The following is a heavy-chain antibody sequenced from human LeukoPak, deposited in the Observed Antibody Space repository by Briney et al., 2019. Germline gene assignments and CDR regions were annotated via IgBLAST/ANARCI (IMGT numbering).Heavy chain of an antibody. V-gene: IGHV3-7*01. CDR2: IKEDGSEK. D-gene: IGHD3-16*01. Sequence: GGSLRLSCAASGFTFSSYWMSWVRQAPGKGLEWVANIKEDGSEKYYVDSVKGRFTISRDNAKNSLYLQINGLRAEDTAVFYCARLLETYDYVWGSYGFDSWGQGTLVTVSS. CDR3: ARLLETYDYVWGSYGFDS. J-gene: IGHJ4*02. CDR1: GFTFSSYW.